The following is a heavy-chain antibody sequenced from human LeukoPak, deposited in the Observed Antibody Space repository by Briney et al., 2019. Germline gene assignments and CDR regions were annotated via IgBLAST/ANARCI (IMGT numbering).Heavy chain of an antibody. V-gene: IGHV3-21*01. CDR2: ISSSSSYI. D-gene: IGHD4-17*01. CDR3: ARPTYGDYEPFFDY. CDR1: GFTFSSYS. J-gene: IGHJ4*02. Sequence: GGSLRLSCAASGFTFSSYSMNWVRQAPGKGLEWVSSISSSSSYIYYADSVKGRFAISRDDAKNSLYLQMNSLRAEDTAVYYCARPTYGDYEPFFDYWGQGTLVTVSS.